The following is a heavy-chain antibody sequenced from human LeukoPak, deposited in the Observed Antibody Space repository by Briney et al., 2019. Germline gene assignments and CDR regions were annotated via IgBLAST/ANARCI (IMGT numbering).Heavy chain of an antibody. Sequence: ASVKVSCKASGYTFTSYDINWVRQATGQGLEWMGWMNPNSGNTGYPRKFQGRVTMTKNTSISTAYMELSSLRSEDTAVYYCARSYCSGGSCYSRYYYYMDVWGKGTTVTVSS. V-gene: IGHV1-8*01. CDR1: GYTFTSYD. CDR2: MNPNSGNT. J-gene: IGHJ6*03. CDR3: ARSYCSGGSCYSRYYYYMDV. D-gene: IGHD2-15*01.